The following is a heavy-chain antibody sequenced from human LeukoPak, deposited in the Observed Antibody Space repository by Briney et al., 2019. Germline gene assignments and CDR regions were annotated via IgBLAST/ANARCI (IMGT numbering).Heavy chain of an antibody. CDR2: IWYDGSKK. CDR3: AKGDSSRSLGY. V-gene: IGHV3-33*06. J-gene: IGHJ4*02. CDR1: GFTFSNHG. D-gene: IGHD6-13*01. Sequence: PGGSLRLSCAASGFTFSNHGFHWVRQAPGKGLEWVAVIWYDGSKKFYADSVKGRFTISRDDSKNTLYLQMNSLRVEDTAVYYCAKGDSSRSLGYWGQGTLVTVSS.